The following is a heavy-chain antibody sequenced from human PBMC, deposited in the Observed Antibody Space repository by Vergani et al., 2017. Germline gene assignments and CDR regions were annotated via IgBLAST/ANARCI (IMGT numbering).Heavy chain of an antibody. CDR2: IYSGGST. D-gene: IGHD5-18*01. J-gene: IGHJ4*02. V-gene: IGHV3-66*02. CDR3: ATARERYSYGYVDD. CDR1: GFTVSSNY. Sequence: EVQLVESGGGLVQPGGSLRLSCAASGFTVSSNYMSWVRQAPGKGLEWVSVIYSGGSTYYADSVKGRFTISRDNSKNTLYLQMNSLRAGDTAVYYCATARERYSYGYVDDGGQGTLVTVSS.